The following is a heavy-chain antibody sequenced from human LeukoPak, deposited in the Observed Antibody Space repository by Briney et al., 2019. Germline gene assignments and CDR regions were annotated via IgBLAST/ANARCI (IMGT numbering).Heavy chain of an antibody. CDR3: AKVHAQYCTSTSCSRYFDY. V-gene: IGHV3-23*01. CDR1: GFTFSSYA. Sequence: GGSLRLSCAASGFTFSSYAMSWVRQAPGKGLEWVSAISGSGGSTYYADSVKGRFTISRDNSKNTLYLQMNSLRAEDAAVYHCAKVHAQYCTSTSCSRYFDYWGQGPLVTVSS. CDR2: ISGSGGST. J-gene: IGHJ4*02. D-gene: IGHD2-2*01.